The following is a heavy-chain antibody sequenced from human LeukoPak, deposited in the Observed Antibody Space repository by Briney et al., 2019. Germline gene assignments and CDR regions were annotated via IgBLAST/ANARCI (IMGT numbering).Heavy chain of an antibody. CDR3: ARSGYGDFDF. CDR2: MRPNGHTT. D-gene: IGHD2-15*01. V-gene: IGHV3-11*01. J-gene: IGHJ4*02. Sequence: GGSLRLSCAASGFTLSDYSMSWIRQAPGKGLEWISYMRPNGHTTYYAASLKGRISVSWDNARNSLYLQLSSLTAADTAFYYCARSGYGDFDFWGQGALVTVSS. CDR1: GFTLSDYS.